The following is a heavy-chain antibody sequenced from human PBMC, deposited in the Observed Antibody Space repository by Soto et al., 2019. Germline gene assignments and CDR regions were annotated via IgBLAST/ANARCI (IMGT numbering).Heavy chain of an antibody. CDR1: GFSLNSRGVG. J-gene: IGHJ4*02. CDR2: VYWDDDK. D-gene: IGHD3-9*01. CDR3: GHRGSVDETGMGFDL. V-gene: IGHV2-5*02. Sequence: QITLRESGPALVKPTQTLTLTCTFSGFSLNSRGVGVGWVRQPPGKALEWLAIVYWDDDKRYRPSLRSRLSVRKDTPKNQVVLSLTNTVPVETATYYCGHRGSVDETGMGFDLWGQGSLVTVSS.